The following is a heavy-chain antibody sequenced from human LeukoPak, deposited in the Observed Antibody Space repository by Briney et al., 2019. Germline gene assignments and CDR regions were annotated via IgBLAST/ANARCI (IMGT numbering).Heavy chain of an antibody. V-gene: IGHV4-39*02. CDR3: TRVRPGSQSDY. J-gene: IGHJ4*02. CDR2: IYYSGST. Sequence: SETLSLTCTVSGGSISSSSYYWGWIRQPPGKGLEWIGSIYYSGSTYYNPSLKSRVTISVDTSKNHFSLQLSSVTAADTAVYYCTRVRPGSQSDYWGQGTLVTVSS. CDR1: GGSISSSSYY. D-gene: IGHD3-10*01.